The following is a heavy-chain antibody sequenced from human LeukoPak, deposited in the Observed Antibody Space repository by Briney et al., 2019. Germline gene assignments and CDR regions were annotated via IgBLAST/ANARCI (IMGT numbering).Heavy chain of an antibody. J-gene: IGHJ6*03. D-gene: IGHD6-19*01. Sequence: SETLSLTCAVYGGSFIGYYWSWIRQPPGKGLEWIGEINHSGSTNYNPSLKSRVTISVDTSKNQFSLKLSSVTAADTAVYYCAIGRPEGSGWYRPYYYVDVWGKGTTVTVSS. CDR2: INHSGST. V-gene: IGHV4-34*01. CDR3: AIGRPEGSGWYRPYYYVDV. CDR1: GGSFIGYY.